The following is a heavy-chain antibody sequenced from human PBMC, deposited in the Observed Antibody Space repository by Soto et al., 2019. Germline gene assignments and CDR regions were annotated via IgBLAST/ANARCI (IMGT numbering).Heavy chain of an antibody. V-gene: IGHV4-39*01. CDR2: IYYSGST. CDR3: AQQGAYYDFWSGYPNYYYYGMDV. J-gene: IGHJ6*02. D-gene: IGHD3-3*01. Sequence: SETLSLTCTVSGGSIWSSSYYWSWIRQPPGKGLEWIGSIYYSGSTYYNPSLKSRVTISVDTSKNQFSLKLSSVTAADTAVYYCAQQGAYYDFWSGYPNYYYYGMDVWGQGTTVTVSS. CDR1: GGSIWSSSYY.